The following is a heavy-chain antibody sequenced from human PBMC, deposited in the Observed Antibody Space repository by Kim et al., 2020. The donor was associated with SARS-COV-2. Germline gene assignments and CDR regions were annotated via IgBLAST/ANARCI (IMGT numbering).Heavy chain of an antibody. CDR3: ARVGVGANLENSAQDFDY. CDR1: GGSISSYY. CDR2: IYYSGST. V-gene: IGHV4-59*13. J-gene: IGHJ4*02. Sequence: SETLSLTCTVSGGSISSYYWSWIRQPPGKGLEWIGYIYYSGSTNYNPSLKSRVTISVDTSKNQFSLKLSSVTAADTAVYYCARVGVGANLENSAQDFDYWGQGTLVTVSS. D-gene: IGHD1-26*01.